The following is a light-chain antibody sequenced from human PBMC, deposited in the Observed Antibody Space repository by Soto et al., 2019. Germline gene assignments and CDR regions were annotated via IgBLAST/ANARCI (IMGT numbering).Light chain of an antibody. CDR1: QSVSSSY. J-gene: IGKJ4*01. CDR2: GAS. V-gene: IGKV3-20*01. Sequence: EIVLTQSPGALSLSQGERATLSCRASQSVSSSYLAWYQQKPGQAPRLLIYGASSRATGIPDRFSGSVSGTDFTLTISRLEPEDFAVYYCQEYGSSPTLTFGGGPKVDI. CDR3: QEYGSSPTLT.